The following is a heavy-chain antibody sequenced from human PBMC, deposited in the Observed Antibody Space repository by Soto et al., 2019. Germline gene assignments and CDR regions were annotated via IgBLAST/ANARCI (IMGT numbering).Heavy chain of an antibody. CDR1: GFTVSSNY. CDR3: AGGDDYGGIVGAFDI. J-gene: IGHJ3*02. CDR2: IYSGGST. Sequence: EVQLVETGGGLIQPGGSLRLSCAASGFTVSSNYMSWVRQAPGKGLEWVSVIYSGGSTYYADSVKGRFTISRDNSKNTLYLQMNSLRAEDTAVYYWAGGDDYGGIVGAFDIWGQGTMVTVSS. V-gene: IGHV3-53*02. D-gene: IGHD4-17*01.